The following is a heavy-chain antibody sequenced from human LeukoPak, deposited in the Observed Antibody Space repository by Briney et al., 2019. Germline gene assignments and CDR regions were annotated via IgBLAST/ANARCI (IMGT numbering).Heavy chain of an antibody. V-gene: IGHV5-51*01. CDR2: IYPGDSDT. CDR3: ARRGYYGSGSYPFDY. Sequence: GESPKISCKGPGYSFTSYWIGWVRQMPGKGLEWMGIIYPGDSDTRYSPSFQGQVTISADKSNSTAYLQWSSLKASDTAMYYCARRGYYGSGSYPFDYWGQGTLVTVSS. CDR1: GYSFTSYW. J-gene: IGHJ4*02. D-gene: IGHD3-10*01.